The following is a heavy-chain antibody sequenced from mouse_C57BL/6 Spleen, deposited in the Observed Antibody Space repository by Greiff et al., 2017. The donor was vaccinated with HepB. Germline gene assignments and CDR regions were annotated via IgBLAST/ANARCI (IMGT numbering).Heavy chain of an antibody. D-gene: IGHD1-1*01. CDR1: GFTFSSYG. CDR2: ISSGGSYT. V-gene: IGHV5-6*01. CDR3: ARVTTVDYFDY. Sequence: EVQLVESGGDLVKPGGSLKLSCAASGFTFSSYGMSWVRQTPDKRLEWVATISSGGSYTYYPDSVKGRFTISRDNAKNTLYLQMSSLKSEDTAMYYCARVTTVDYFDYWGQGTTLTVSS. J-gene: IGHJ2*01.